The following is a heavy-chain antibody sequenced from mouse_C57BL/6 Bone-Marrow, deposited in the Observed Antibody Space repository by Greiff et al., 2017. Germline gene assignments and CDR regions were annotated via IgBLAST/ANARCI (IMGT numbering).Heavy chain of an antibody. CDR1: GFNIKDDY. CDR2: IDPENGDH. Sequence: EVQLQQSGAELVRPGVSVKLSCTASGFNIKDDYMHWVQQRPEQGPEWIGWIDPENGDHEYASRLQGMATITADTSSNTAYLQLSSLTSENTAVYYCTTYDITTVHWGQGTTLTVSS. V-gene: IGHV14-4*01. CDR3: TTYDITTVH. J-gene: IGHJ2*01. D-gene: IGHD1-1*01.